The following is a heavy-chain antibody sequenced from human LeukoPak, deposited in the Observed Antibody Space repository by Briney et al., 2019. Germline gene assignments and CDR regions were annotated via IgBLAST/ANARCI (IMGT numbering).Heavy chain of an antibody. CDR1: GFTFSTYA. V-gene: IGHV3-30*04. J-gene: IGHJ3*01. CDR3: ARDDNSYDTSGHFFDAFTL. CDR2: ISYDGSNK. Sequence: PGGSLRLSCAASGFTFSTYAMHWVRQAPGKGLEWVAVISYDGSNKYYADSVKGRFTISRDNSKNPLYLQMNSLRAEDTAVYFCARDDNSYDTSGHFFDAFTLWGQGTMVTVSS. D-gene: IGHD3-22*01.